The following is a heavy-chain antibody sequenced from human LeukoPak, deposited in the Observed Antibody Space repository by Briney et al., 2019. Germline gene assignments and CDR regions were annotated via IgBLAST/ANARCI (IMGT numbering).Heavy chain of an antibody. J-gene: IGHJ6*03. V-gene: IGHV1-18*01. Sequence: ASGKVSCKASGYTFTSYGISWMRHGPAQGLEWMGWISANNGDTNDATHLQGRVTMITAKSTSTSYMEVRSLRSDDSAVYYCARGTSDYYYYMDVWGNGTTVTVSS. CDR1: GYTFTSYG. CDR2: ISANNGDT. D-gene: IGHD1-7*01. CDR3: ARGTSDYYYYMDV.